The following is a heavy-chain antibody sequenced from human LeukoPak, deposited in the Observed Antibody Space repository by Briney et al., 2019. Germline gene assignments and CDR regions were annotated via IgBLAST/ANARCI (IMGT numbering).Heavy chain of an antibody. V-gene: IGHV3-20*04. CDR1: GFTFDDHG. CDR2: INRNGYST. D-gene: IGHD3-10*01. J-gene: IGHJ4*02. Sequence: GGSLRLSCAASGFTFDDHGMSWVRQVPGKGLEWVSGINRNGYSTGYGDSVEGRFTISRDNAKNSLYLQMNSLRAEDTAFYYCARASGSYWYPFDYWGQGILVTVSS. CDR3: ARASGSYWYPFDY.